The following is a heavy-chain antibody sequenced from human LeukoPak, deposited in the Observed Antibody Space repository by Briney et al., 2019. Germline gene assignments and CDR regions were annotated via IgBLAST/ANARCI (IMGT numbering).Heavy chain of an antibody. V-gene: IGHV1-46*01. J-gene: IGHJ3*02. CDR2: INPSGGST. Sequence: ASVKVSCKASGYTFTSYYMHWVRQAPGQGLEWMGIINPSGGSTSYAQKFQGRVTMTRDTSISTAYMELSRLRSDDTAVYYCARGRTSPGYGSGRSPDAFDIWGQGTMVTVSS. CDR1: GYTFTSYY. CDR3: ARGRTSPGYGSGRSPDAFDI. D-gene: IGHD3-10*01.